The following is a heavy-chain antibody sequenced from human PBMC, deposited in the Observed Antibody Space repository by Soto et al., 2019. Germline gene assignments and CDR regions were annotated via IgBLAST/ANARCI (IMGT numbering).Heavy chain of an antibody. Sequence: QVQLVESGGGVVQPGRSLRLSCATSGFTFSSYGMHWVRQGPGKGLEWVAVIWFDGTNKYYADSVNGRFTISRDDSKNAXXLKMNSRRAEATAVYYCARGPMTTVTTWGDWYFDLWGRGTLVTVSS. D-gene: IGHD4-17*01. CDR3: ARGPMTTVTTWGDWYFDL. CDR2: IWFDGTNK. J-gene: IGHJ2*01. CDR1: GFTFSSYG. V-gene: IGHV3-33*01.